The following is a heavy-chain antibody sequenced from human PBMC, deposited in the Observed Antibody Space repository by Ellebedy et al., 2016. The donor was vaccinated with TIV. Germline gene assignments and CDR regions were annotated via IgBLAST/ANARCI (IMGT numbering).Heavy chain of an antibody. CDR2: ISWNSGSI. CDR3: ARWSGSYLKGFGY. Sequence: SLKISCAASGFTFDDYAMHWVRQAPGKGLEWVSGISWNSGSIGYADSVKGRFTISRDNAKNSLYLQMNSLRAEDTALYYCARWSGSYLKGFGYWGQGTLVTVSS. V-gene: IGHV3-9*01. CDR1: GFTFDDYA. J-gene: IGHJ4*02. D-gene: IGHD1-26*01.